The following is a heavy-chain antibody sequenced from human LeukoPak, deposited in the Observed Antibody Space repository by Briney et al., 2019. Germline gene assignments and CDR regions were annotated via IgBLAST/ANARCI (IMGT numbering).Heavy chain of an antibody. V-gene: IGHV4-39*01. CDR2: IYYSGST. J-gene: IGHJ3*02. D-gene: IGHD1-1*01. CDR3: ARRVWYSAFDI. CDR1: GGSISSYY. Sequence: PSETLSLTCTVSGGSISSYYWSWIRQPPGKGLEWIGSIYYSGSTYYNPSLKSRVTVSVDTSKNQFSLKLSSVTAADTAVYYCARRVWYSAFDIWGQGTMVTVSS.